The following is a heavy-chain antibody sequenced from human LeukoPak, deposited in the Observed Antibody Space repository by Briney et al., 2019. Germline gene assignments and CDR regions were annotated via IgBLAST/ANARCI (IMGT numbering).Heavy chain of an antibody. CDR2: IYYSGST. CDR1: GGSVSSGSYY. J-gene: IGHJ4*02. D-gene: IGHD6-19*01. CDR3: ARREVAGTKHFDY. Sequence: PSETLSLTCTVPGGSVSSGSYYWSWIRQTPGKGLEWIGYIYYSGSTNYNPSLKSRVTISVDTSKNQFSLKLSSVTAADTAVYYCARREVAGTKHFDYWGQGTLVTASS. V-gene: IGHV4-61*01.